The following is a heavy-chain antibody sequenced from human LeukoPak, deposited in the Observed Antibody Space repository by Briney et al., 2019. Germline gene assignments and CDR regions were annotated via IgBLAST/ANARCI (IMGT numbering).Heavy chain of an antibody. J-gene: IGHJ4*02. CDR2: MNPNTGAT. V-gene: IGHV1-2*02. CDR1: GYTFTSYG. CDR3: ARVGRDYDADF. D-gene: IGHD4-17*01. Sequence: ASVKVSCKASGYTFTSYGITWVRQAPGQGLEWMGWMNPNTGATNYAQKFQGRVTMTRDTSITTAYMDLRSLRSDDTALYYCARVGRDYDADFWGQGTLVTVSS.